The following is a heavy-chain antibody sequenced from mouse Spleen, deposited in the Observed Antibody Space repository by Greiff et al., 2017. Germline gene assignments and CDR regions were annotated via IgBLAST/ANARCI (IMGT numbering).Heavy chain of an antibody. D-gene: IGHD1-3*01. Sequence: EVKLMESGGGLVKPGGSLKLSCAASGFTFSDYGMHWVRQAPEKGLEWVAYISSGSSTIYYADTVKGRFTISRDNAKNTLFLQMTSLRSEDTAMYYCARPSGFEGYYAMDYWGQGTSVTVSS. J-gene: IGHJ4*01. V-gene: IGHV5-17*01. CDR2: ISSGSSTI. CDR1: GFTFSDYG. CDR3: ARPSGFEGYYAMDY.